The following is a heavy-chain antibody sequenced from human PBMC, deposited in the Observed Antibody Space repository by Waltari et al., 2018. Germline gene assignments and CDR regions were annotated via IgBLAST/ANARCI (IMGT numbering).Heavy chain of an antibody. CDR1: GVTVSNND. CDR3: ARNQVETALGY. J-gene: IGHJ4*02. V-gene: IGHV3-53*01. Sequence: EVQLVESGGGLIQPGGSLRLSCVASGVTVSNNDMTWPRQAPGKGLELVSLIYSGGTTYYADSVRGRFTISRDSSKNTVYLQMNSLRAEDTAVYFCARNQVETALGYWGQGTLVTVSS. D-gene: IGHD2-21*02. CDR2: IYSGGTT.